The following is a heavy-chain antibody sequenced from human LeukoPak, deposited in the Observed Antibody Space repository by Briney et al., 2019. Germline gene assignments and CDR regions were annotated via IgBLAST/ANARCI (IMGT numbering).Heavy chain of an antibody. J-gene: IGHJ4*02. CDR3: ARSNYDYGGIEGPFDY. D-gene: IGHD4-23*01. CDR1: GFTLTYYA. Sequence: TGGSLRLSCAASGFTLTYYAMHWVRQAPGKGLEWVAVTSYDGNKKYYADSVKGRFTISRDSSKNTLYLQMSSLRAEDTAVYYCARSNYDYGGIEGPFDYWGQGTLVTVSS. V-gene: IGHV3-30*15. CDR2: TSYDGNKK.